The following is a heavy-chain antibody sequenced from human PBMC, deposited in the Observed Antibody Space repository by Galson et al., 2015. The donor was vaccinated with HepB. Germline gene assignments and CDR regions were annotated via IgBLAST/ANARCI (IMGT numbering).Heavy chain of an antibody. D-gene: IGHD3-3*01. CDR1: GFTFSSYG. Sequence: RLSCAASGFTFSSYGMHWVRQAPGKGLEWVAVIWYDGSNKYYADSVKGRFTISRDNSKNTLYLQMNSLRAEDTAVYYCARDGIDVGTYYDFWSGYFMSYWGQGTLVTVSS. CDR3: ARDGIDVGTYYDFWSGYFMSY. CDR2: IWYDGSNK. V-gene: IGHV3-33*01. J-gene: IGHJ4*02.